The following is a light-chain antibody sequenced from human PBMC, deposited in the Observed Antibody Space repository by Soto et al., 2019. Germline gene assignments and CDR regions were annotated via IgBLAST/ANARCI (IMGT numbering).Light chain of an antibody. CDR1: SSNVGSNY. V-gene: IGLV1-47*02. Sequence: QAVVTQPPSASGTPGQRVTISCSGSSSNVGSNYVYWYQQLPGTAPKLLIYSNNQRPSGFPDRFSGSKSGTSASLAISGLRSEDEADYYCAAWDDSLSGWVFGGGTKLTVL. CDR3: AAWDDSLSGWV. J-gene: IGLJ3*02. CDR2: SNN.